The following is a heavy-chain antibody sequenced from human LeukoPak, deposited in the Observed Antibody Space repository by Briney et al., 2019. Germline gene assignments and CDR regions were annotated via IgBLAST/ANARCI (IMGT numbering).Heavy chain of an antibody. J-gene: IGHJ4*02. CDR2: ISAYNGNT. CDR3: ARTITIFGVVPGDY. Sequence: ASVNVSCKASGYTFTIYGISWVRQAPGQGLEWMGWISAYNGNTNYAQKLQGRVTMTTDTSTSTAYMELRSLRSDDTAVYYCARTITIFGVVPGDYWGQGTLVTVSS. V-gene: IGHV1-18*01. D-gene: IGHD3-3*01. CDR1: GYTFTIYG.